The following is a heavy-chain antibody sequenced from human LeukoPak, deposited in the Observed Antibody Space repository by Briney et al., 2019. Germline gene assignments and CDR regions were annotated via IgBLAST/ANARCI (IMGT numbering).Heavy chain of an antibody. CDR1: SGSMNSYY. V-gene: IGHV4-4*07. CDR2: IYTTGKT. D-gene: IGHD3-16*01. CDR3: ARHGYTASHYFLDY. J-gene: IGHJ4*02. Sequence: SETLSLTCTVSSGSMNSYYWGWVRQPAGRGLEGIGRIYTTGKTDYDPSLKSRLTMSVDTSKRQFSLNLRSVSAADTAIYYCARHGYTASHYFLDYWSQGTLVTVSS.